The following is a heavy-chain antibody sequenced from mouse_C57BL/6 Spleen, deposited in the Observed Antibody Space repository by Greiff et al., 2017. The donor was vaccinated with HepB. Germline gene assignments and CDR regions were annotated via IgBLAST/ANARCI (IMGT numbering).Heavy chain of an antibody. Sequence: EVQLVESGGDLVKPGGSLKLSCAASGFTFSSYGMSWVRQTPDKRLEWVATISSGGSYTYYPDSVKGRFTISRDNAKNTLYLQMSSLKSEDTAMYYCERLLDYYGSSYGAWFAYWGQRTLVTVSA. CDR2: ISSGGSYT. V-gene: IGHV5-6*01. CDR3: ERLLDYYGSSYGAWFAY. CDR1: GFTFSSYG. J-gene: IGHJ3*01. D-gene: IGHD1-1*01.